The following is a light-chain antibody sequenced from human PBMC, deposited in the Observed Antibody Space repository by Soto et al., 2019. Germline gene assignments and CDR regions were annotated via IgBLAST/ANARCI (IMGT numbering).Light chain of an antibody. V-gene: IGKV3-11*01. CDR2: DAS. J-gene: IGKJ4*01. CDR3: QQYNSWTLT. CDR1: QSVSSY. Sequence: IVLTQSPATLSLSPGERATLSCRASQSVSSYLAWYQQKPGQAPRLLIYDASNRATGIPARFSGSVSGTDCTLTISSLETEDGAVYYCQQYNSWTLTFGGGTKVDIK.